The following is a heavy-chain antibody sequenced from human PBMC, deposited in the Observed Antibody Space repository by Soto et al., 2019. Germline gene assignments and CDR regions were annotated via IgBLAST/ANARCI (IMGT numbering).Heavy chain of an antibody. D-gene: IGHD4-17*01. CDR3: ARGDYGDYDYFDY. CDR1: GDSISSGGYY. CDR2: IYSRGST. V-gene: IGHV4-31*03. J-gene: IGHJ4*02. Sequence: SETLSLTCTVSGDSISSGGYYWTWIRQHPGKGLEWIGYIYSRGSTYYNPSLKSRVTISVDRSKNQFSLKLSSVTAADTAVYYCARGDYGDYDYFDYWGQGTLVTVSS.